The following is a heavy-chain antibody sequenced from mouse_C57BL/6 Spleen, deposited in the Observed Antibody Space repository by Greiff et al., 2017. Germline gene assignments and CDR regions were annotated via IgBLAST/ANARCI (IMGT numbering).Heavy chain of an antibody. D-gene: IGHD2-2*01. V-gene: IGHV1-82*01. J-gene: IGHJ4*01. CDR2: IYPGDGDT. CDR1: GYAFSSSW. CDR3: ARGVYYGYDDYYAMDY. Sequence: QVQLQQSGPELVKPGTSVKISCKASGYAFSSSWMNWVKQRPGKGLEWIGRIYPGDGDTNYNGKFKGKATLTADKSSSTAYMQLSSLTSEDSAVYFCARGVYYGYDDYYAMDYWGQGTSVTVSS.